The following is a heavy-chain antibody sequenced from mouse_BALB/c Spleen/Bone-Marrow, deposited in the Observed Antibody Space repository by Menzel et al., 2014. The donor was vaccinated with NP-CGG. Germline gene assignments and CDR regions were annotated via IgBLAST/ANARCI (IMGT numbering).Heavy chain of an antibody. D-gene: IGHD2-2*01. J-gene: IGHJ4*01. CDR2: IWSGGST. CDR1: GFSLTSYG. CDR3: ARNSPIYYGYDEAMDY. Sequence: QVQLKESGPGLVQPSQSLSITCTVSGFSLTSYGVHWVRQSPGKGLEWLGVIWSGGSTDYNAAFISRLSISKDNSKSQVFFKMNSLQADDTAIYYCARNSPIYYGYDEAMDYWGQGTSVTVSS. V-gene: IGHV2-4-1*01.